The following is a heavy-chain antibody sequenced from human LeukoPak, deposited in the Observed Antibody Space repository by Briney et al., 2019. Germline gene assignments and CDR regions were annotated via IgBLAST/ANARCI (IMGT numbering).Heavy chain of an antibody. J-gene: IGHJ4*02. D-gene: IGHD3-10*01. CDR3: ARGYEGSGFDY. CDR2: INQDGSKI. Sequence: GGSLRLSCAASGFSFSSYWMSWVRQAPGKGLEWVANINQDGSKIYYVDSVKGRFTISRDNAKNSLYLQMNSLRGEGTAVYYCARGYEGSGFDYWGQGTLVTVSS. CDR1: GFSFSSYW. V-gene: IGHV3-7*01.